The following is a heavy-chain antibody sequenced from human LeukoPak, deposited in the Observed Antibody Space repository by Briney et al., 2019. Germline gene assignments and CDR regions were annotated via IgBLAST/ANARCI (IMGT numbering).Heavy chain of an antibody. D-gene: IGHD2/OR15-2a*01. J-gene: IGHJ3*01. CDR2: INTNTGNP. CDR3: ARDHVKLGSTFRPFDAFDV. V-gene: IGHV7-4-1*02. CDR1: GYTFTSYA. Sequence: EASVKVSCKASGYTFTSYAMNWVRQAPGQGLEWMGWINTNTGNPTYAQGFTGRFVFSLDTSVSTAYLQISSLKAEDTAVYYCARDHVKLGSTFRPFDAFDVWGQGTLVTVSS.